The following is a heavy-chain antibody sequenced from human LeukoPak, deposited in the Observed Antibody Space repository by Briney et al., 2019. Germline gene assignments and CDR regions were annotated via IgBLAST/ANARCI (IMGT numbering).Heavy chain of an antibody. D-gene: IGHD6-19*01. CDR2: IYSGGNT. V-gene: IGHV3-53*01. Sequence: GGSLRLPCAVSGFTVSSSYMSWVRQALGKGLEYISLIYSGGNTYYADSVKGRFTISRDNSKNTLFLQMNSLRAEDTAVYHCARDWYSSGWYDFWGQGTLVTVSS. CDR3: ARDWYSSGWYDF. CDR1: GFTVSSSY. J-gene: IGHJ5*01.